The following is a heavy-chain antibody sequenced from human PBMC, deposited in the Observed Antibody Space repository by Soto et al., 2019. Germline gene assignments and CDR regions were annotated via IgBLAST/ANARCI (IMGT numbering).Heavy chain of an antibody. CDR1: GYSFTSYW. CDR3: AITPSIAAAGTFWNYYGMDV. Sequence: PGESLKISCKGSGYSFTSYWIGWVRQMPGKGLEWMGIVYPGDSDTRYSPSFQGQVTISADKSISTAYLQWSSLKASDTAMYYCAITPSIAAAGTFWNYYGMDVWGQGTTVTVPS. D-gene: IGHD6-13*01. V-gene: IGHV5-51*01. CDR2: VYPGDSDT. J-gene: IGHJ6*02.